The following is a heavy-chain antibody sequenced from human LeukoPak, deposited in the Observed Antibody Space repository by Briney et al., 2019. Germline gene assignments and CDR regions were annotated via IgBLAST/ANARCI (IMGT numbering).Heavy chain of an antibody. CDR2: IKQDGSEK. CDR1: GLTFSNAW. CDR3: ATSLGIDTTMIFDY. D-gene: IGHD5-18*01. J-gene: IGHJ4*02. Sequence: PGGSLRLSCAASGLTFSNAWMSWVRQAPGKGLEWVANIKQDGSEKYYVDSVKGRFTISRDNAKKSLYLQMNSLRAEDTAMYYCATSLGIDTTMIFDYWGQGTLVTVSS. V-gene: IGHV3-7*01.